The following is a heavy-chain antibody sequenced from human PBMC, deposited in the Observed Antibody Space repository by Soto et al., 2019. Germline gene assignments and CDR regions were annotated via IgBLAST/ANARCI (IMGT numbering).Heavy chain of an antibody. CDR3: ARQAAAPGIDLWFDP. Sequence: SETLSLTCTVSGGSISSSSFYWGWVRQTPGKGLEWITSIHLRSGNTYYNPSLKSRVTISVDTSENQFSLKLDSVTTADTAVYYCARQAAAPGIDLWFDPWGQGTLVTVSS. D-gene: IGHD6-13*01. J-gene: IGHJ5*02. CDR2: IHLRSGNT. V-gene: IGHV4-39*01. CDR1: GGSISSSSFY.